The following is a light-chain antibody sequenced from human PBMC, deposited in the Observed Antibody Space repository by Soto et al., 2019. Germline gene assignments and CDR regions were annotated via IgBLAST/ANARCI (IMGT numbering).Light chain of an antibody. V-gene: IGKV4-1*01. CDR2: WAS. J-gene: IGKJ4*01. CDR1: QSILYSSNTKDA. CDR3: QQYYRTLT. Sequence: DIVMTQSPDSLAVSLGERATINCKSSQSILYSSNTKDALAWFQQKQGQPPQLLIYWASTRESGVPDRFSGSGSRRDVTLSISSLQAEDVAVYYCQQYYRTLTFGGGTKVEIK.